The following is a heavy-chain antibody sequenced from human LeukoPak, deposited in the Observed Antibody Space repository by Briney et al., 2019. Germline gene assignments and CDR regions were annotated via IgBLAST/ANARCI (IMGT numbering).Heavy chain of an antibody. Sequence: SETLSLTCSVFGGPISSGDYFCRWIPQHPGKGLEWIGYMHYSRSTNSHPSLKSRVTMSVDSSKNQFSLKMCSVTAADTAVYYCARDGCSGTSCYGNWFDPWGQGIL. V-gene: IGHV4-31*03. D-gene: IGHD2-2*01. J-gene: IGHJ5*02. CDR3: ARDGCSGTSCYGNWFDP. CDR2: MHYSRST. CDR1: GGPISSGDYF.